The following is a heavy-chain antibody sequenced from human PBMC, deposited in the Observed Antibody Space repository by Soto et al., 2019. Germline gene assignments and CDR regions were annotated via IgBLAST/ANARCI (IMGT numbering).Heavy chain of an antibody. CDR2: ILVDGRT. V-gene: IGHV3-23*01. D-gene: IGHD2-8*02. CDR1: GFTFGDEA. Sequence: GGSLRLSCTGSGFTFGDEAVSWVRQAPGRGLEWVSTILVDGRTFYVDSVKGRFTISRDSSQHTVYLQMNSLTAGDTALYYCAKATATGGEAFDTCGQGTMVTVSS. CDR3: AKATATGGEAFDT. J-gene: IGHJ3*02.